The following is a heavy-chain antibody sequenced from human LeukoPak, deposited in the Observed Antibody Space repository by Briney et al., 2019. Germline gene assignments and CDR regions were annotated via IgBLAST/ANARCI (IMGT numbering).Heavy chain of an antibody. CDR3: ARGAGYCSSTSCYRYYYYMDV. CDR2: IYTSGST. J-gene: IGHJ6*03. Sequence: SETLSLTCTVSGGSISSGSYYWSWIRQPAGKGLEWIGRIYTSGSTNYNPSLKSRVTISVDTSKNQFSLKLSSVTAADTAVYYCARGAGYCSSTSCYRYYYYMDVWGKGTTVTVSS. D-gene: IGHD2-2*01. V-gene: IGHV4-61*02. CDR1: GGSISSGSYY.